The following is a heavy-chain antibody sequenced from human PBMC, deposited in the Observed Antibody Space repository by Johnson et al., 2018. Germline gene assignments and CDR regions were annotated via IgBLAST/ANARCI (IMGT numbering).Heavy chain of an antibody. CDR3: AREGEVGCLVVPMDV. CDR1: GFTFSSYG. Sequence: VQLVESGGGVVQPGRSLRLSCAASGFTFSSYGMHWVRQAPGKGLEWVAVIWYDGSNKYYADSVKGRFTISRDNSKNTLYLQMNSLRAEDTAVYHCAREGEVGCLVVPMDVWGQGTTVTVSS. V-gene: IGHV3-33*01. D-gene: IGHD3-10*01. J-gene: IGHJ6*02. CDR2: IWYDGSNK.